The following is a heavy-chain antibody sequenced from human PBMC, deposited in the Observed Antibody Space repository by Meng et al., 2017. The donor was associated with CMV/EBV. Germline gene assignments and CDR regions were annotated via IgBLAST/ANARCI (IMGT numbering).Heavy chain of an antibody. Sequence: GGSLRLSCAASGFIFNDHYMDWVRQASGKGLEWVGRTRNKPNGYTTEYAASVKGRVTISRDDSKTSVFLQMNSLKTEDTAVYYGARGPAVSNDYSHGLDVWGQGTTVTVSS. V-gene: IGHV3-72*01. D-gene: IGHD2-21*01. J-gene: IGHJ6*02. CDR2: TRNKPNGYTT. CDR3: ARGPAVSNDYSHGLDV. CDR1: GFIFNDHY.